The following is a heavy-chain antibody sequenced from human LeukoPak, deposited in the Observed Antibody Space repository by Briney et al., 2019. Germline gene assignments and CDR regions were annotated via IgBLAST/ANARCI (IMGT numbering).Heavy chain of an antibody. Sequence: PGGSLRLSCAASGFTFSNYALHWVRQAPGKGLEWVAVVSYDGSNKYYADSVKGRFTISRDNSKNTLYLQMNSLRAEDTAVYYCARAGYSSGWPPRPRDVWGKGTTVTVSS. CDR1: GFTFSNYA. J-gene: IGHJ6*04. CDR3: ARAGYSSGWPPRPRDV. D-gene: IGHD6-19*01. CDR2: VSYDGSNK. V-gene: IGHV3-30-3*01.